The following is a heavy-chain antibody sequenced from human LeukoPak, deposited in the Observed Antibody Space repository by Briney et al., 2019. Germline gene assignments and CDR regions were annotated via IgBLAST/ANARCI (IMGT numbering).Heavy chain of an antibody. CDR3: ARHNPGYSYGPFDY. D-gene: IGHD5-18*01. V-gene: IGHV4-39*01. CDR1: GSISGTHY. J-gene: IGHJ4*02. Sequence: PSETLSLTCGSISGTHYWGWIRQPPGKGLEWIGSIYYSGSTYYNPSLKSRVAISVDTSRNQISLKLSSVTAADTAVYYCARHNPGYSYGPFDYRGQGTLVTVSS. CDR2: IYYSGST.